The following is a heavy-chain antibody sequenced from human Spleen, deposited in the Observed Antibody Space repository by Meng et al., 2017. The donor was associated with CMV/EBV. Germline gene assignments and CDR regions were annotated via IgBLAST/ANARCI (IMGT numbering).Heavy chain of an antibody. Sequence: VLLQGLGPWLLQPSQPLSLPCIVSGCSIRSYDWSWIRQPAGKGLEWIGRIYTSGSTNYNPSLKSRVTMSVDTSKNQFSLKLSSVTAADTAVYYCARGGGCSSSSCDLDYWGQGVLVTVFS. CDR3: ARGGGCSSSSCDLDY. CDR1: GCSIRSYD. CDR2: IYTSGST. D-gene: IGHD2-2*01. V-gene: IGHV4-4*07. J-gene: IGHJ4*02.